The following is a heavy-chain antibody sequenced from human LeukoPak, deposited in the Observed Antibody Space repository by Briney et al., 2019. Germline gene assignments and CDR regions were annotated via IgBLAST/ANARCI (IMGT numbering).Heavy chain of an antibody. J-gene: IGHJ6*03. V-gene: IGHV3-53*05. Sequence: GGSLRLSCTVSGFTVSGNSMSWVRQAPGKGLEWVSFIYSGGNTHYSDSVKGRFTISRDNSKNTLYLQMNSLRAEDTAVYYCAKEMTFFFCMDVWGKGTTVTVSS. CDR1: GFTVSGNS. D-gene: IGHD5-24*01. CDR2: IYSGGNT. CDR3: AKEMTFFFCMDV.